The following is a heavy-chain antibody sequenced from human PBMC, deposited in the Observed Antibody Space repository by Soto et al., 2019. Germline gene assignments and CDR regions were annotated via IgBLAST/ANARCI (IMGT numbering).Heavy chain of an antibody. V-gene: IGHV4-31*03. CDR3: ARESAHVGGYCSSTSCYGGFFDY. CDR1: GGSISSGGYY. J-gene: IGHJ4*02. D-gene: IGHD2-2*01. CDR2: IYYSGST. Sequence: PSETLSLTCTVSGGSISSGGYYWSWIRRHPGKGLEWIGYIYYSGSTYYNPSLKSRVTISVDTSKNQFSLKLSSVTAADTAVYYCARESAHVGGYCSSTSCYGGFFDYWGQGTLVTVSS.